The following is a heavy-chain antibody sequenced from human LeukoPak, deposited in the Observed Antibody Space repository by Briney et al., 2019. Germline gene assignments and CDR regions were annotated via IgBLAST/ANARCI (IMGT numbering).Heavy chain of an antibody. CDR2: INHSGST. Sequence: PSETLSLTCAVYGGSFSGYYWSWIRQPPGKGLEWIGEINHSGSTNYNPSLKSRVTISVDTSKNQCSLKLSSVTAADTAVYYCARGVRQCSSGSCYQYYYYYYMDVWGKGSTVPVSS. J-gene: IGHJ6*03. CDR1: GGSFSGYY. CDR3: ARGVRQCSSGSCYQYYYYYYMDV. V-gene: IGHV4-34*01. D-gene: IGHD2-15*01.